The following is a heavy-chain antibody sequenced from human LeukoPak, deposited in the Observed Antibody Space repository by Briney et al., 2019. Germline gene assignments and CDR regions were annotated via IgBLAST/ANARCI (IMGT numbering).Heavy chain of an antibody. CDR1: GGSISSDGYY. J-gene: IGHJ4*02. CDR3: PSAMHHEYFWGG. D-gene: IGHD3-16*01. CDR2: IYYTGST. Sequence: SETLSLTCTVSGGSISSDGYYWNWIRQHPGKGLEWIGYIYYTGSTYYNPSLNSRVAILIDTSKNQFSLKLRSVTAADTAFYYCPSAMHHEYFWGGGGQGPLVTVS. V-gene: IGHV4-31*03.